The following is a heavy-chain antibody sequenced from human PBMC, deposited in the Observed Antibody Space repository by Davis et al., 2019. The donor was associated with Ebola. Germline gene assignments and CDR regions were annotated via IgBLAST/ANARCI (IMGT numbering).Heavy chain of an antibody. Sequence: GESLKISCAAIAFNFGSYGMHWVRQAPGKGLEWVSSITTNGWSTYYADSVKGRFIISRDNAKNSLFLQMHSLRGDDTAVYFCARETPISSRSDWWGQGTLVTVSS. CDR1: AFNFGSYG. J-gene: IGHJ4*02. CDR3: ARETPISSRSDW. D-gene: IGHD2-2*01. V-gene: IGHV3-48*01. CDR2: ITTNGWST.